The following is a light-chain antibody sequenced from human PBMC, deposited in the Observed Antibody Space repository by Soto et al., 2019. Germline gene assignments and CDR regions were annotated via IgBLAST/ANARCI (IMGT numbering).Light chain of an antibody. CDR3: ATWDASLGGGV. V-gene: IGLV1-47*02. J-gene: IGLJ3*02. Sequence: QSVLTQPPSASGSTGQRVTISCSGSSPNIGTNYVNWYQQLPGTAPKLLIHTNSLRPSGVPDRFSGSKSGTSAYLAISGLRSEDEGDYYCATWDASLGGGVFGGGTKLTVL. CDR2: TNS. CDR1: SPNIGTNY.